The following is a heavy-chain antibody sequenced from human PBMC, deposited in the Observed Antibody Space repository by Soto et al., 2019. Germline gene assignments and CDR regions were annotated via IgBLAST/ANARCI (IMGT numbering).Heavy chain of an antibody. D-gene: IGHD5-12*01. CDR2: IGTYNGDT. J-gene: IGHJ5*02. Sequence: GASVKVSCKAPGYTFSKYGITWVRQAPGQGLEWLGWIGTYNGDTNFAQKFQGRITMTRDTSTSTAYMDMRSLTSDDTAVYYCARDPSNTSGYRIWLDTWGQGTLVTVSS. V-gene: IGHV1-18*04. CDR3: ARDPSNTSGYRIWLDT. CDR1: GYTFSKYG.